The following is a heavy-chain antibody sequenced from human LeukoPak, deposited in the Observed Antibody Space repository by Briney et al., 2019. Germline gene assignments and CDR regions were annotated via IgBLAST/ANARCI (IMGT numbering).Heavy chain of an antibody. Sequence: ASVKVSCKASGYTFTGYYMHWVRQAPGQGLEWMGWINPNSGGTNYAQKFQGRVTMTRDTSISTACMELSRLRSDDTAVYYCARDGARYDILTGCGFDYWGQGTLVTVSS. J-gene: IGHJ4*02. CDR3: ARDGARYDILTGCGFDY. CDR2: INPNSGGT. V-gene: IGHV1-2*02. CDR1: GYTFTGYY. D-gene: IGHD3-9*01.